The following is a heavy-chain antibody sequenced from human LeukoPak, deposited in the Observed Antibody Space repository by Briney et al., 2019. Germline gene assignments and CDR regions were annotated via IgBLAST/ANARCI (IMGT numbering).Heavy chain of an antibody. CDR1: SGSTSRRRYG. D-gene: IGHD1-26*01. J-gene: IGHJ4*02. V-gene: IGHV4-39*01. Sequence: SETLSLTCTVSSGSTSRRRYGCDWIRQPPGKGLEWVGSIYYSGSAYFNPSLKSRVTMSVDTSKNQVSLKLSSVTAADTAVYYCARLATTVGLVNSGCRADYWGQGTLVTVSS. CDR3: ARLATTVGLVNSGCRADY. CDR2: IYYSGSA.